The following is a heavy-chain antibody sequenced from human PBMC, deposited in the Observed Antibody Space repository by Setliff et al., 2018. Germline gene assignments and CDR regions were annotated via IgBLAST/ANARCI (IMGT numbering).Heavy chain of an antibody. CDR2: IKQDGSET. CDR3: AKDYQSDSGWDFDY. J-gene: IGHJ4*02. Sequence: GGSLRLSCVGSGFTFSDYWMSWVRQAPGKGLEWVAIIKQDGSETVYADSVKGRLTISRDNSRNTLYLQINGLRAEDTAVYYCAKDYQSDSGWDFDYWGQGTQVTVSS. D-gene: IGHD6-19*01. V-gene: IGHV3-7*03. CDR1: GFTFSDYW.